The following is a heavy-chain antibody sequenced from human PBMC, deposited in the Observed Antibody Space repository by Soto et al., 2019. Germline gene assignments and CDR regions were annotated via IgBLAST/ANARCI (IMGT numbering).Heavy chain of an antibody. D-gene: IGHD5-12*01. V-gene: IGHV4-4*07. Sequence: SETLSLTCTVSGGSISSYYWSWIRQPAGKGLEWIGRIYISGSTNYNPSLKSRVTMSVDTSKNQFSLKLSSVTAADTAVYYCAREEATSYYYYYYGMDVWGQGTTVTVSS. CDR3: AREEATSYYYYYYGMDV. J-gene: IGHJ6*02. CDR1: GGSISSYY. CDR2: IYISGST.